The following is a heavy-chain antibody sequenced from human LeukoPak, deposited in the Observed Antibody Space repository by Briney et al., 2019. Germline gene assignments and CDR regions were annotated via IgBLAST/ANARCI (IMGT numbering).Heavy chain of an antibody. D-gene: IGHD3-10*01. CDR3: ARSPRRVLLWFGGNWFDP. J-gene: IGHJ5*02. CDR2: INHSGST. Sequence: PSETLSLTCAVYGGSFSGYYWSWIRQPPGKGLEWIGEINHSGSTNYNPSLKSRVTISVDTSKNQFSLKLSSVTAADTAVYYCARSPRRVLLWFGGNWFDPWGQGTLVTVSS. V-gene: IGHV4-34*01. CDR1: GGSFSGYY.